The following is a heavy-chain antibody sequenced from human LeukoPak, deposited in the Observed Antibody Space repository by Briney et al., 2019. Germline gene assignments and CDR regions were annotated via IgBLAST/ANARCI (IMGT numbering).Heavy chain of an antibody. J-gene: IGHJ4*02. CDR1: GCTFSYYW. D-gene: IGHD5-12*01. CDR3: VRNGISDYERPFDY. V-gene: IGHV3-7*04. CDR2: INQNGSEK. Sequence: GGSLRLSCTDSGCTFSYYWMSWVRQAPGKGLEWVASINQNGSEKYYVDSLKGRFTFSRDTAKNSQFLQMNSPRTEDTAVYYCVRNGISDYERPFDYWGQGIRVAVSS.